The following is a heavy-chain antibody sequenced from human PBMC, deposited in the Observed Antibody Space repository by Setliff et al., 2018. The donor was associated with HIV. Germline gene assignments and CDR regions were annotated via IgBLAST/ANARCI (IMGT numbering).Heavy chain of an antibody. D-gene: IGHD4-4*01. J-gene: IGHJ3*01. Sequence: PSETLSLTCSVSGDSIRNSRDYWGWIRQPPGKGLEWIGNIYYSGTTYYSPSLNIRVTISVDRSRNHFSLRLSAVTAADTAVYYCARELDNSDNSDPFDVWGQGTMVTVSS. CDR2: IYYSGTT. CDR1: GDSIRNSRDY. CDR3: ARELDNSDNSDPFDV. V-gene: IGHV4-39*02.